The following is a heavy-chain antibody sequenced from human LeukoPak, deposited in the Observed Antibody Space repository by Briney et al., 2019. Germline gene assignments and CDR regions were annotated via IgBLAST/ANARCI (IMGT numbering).Heavy chain of an antibody. D-gene: IGHD4-17*01. CDR2: ISGSGVRT. CDR3: AKGGDSGDPELDS. CDR1: GFTFTSCA. Sequence: PGGSLRLSCTASGFTFTSCAMNWVRQAPGKGLAWVSTISGSGVRTYYAESVKGRFTISRDISQNALFLQLNSLRADDTAIYYCAKGGDSGDPELDSWGQGTLVTVSP. V-gene: IGHV3-23*01. J-gene: IGHJ4*02.